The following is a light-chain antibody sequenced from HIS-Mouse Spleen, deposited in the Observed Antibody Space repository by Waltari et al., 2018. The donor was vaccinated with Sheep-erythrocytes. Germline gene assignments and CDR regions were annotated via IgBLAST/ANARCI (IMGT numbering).Light chain of an antibody. Sequence: QSALTQPPSASGSPGQSVTISCTGTSSDGGGYNYVPLYQQHPGKAPKLMIYEVSKRPSGVPDRFSGSKSGNTASLTVSGLQAEDEADYYCSSYAGSNNWVFGGGTKLTVL. CDR3: SSYAGSNNWV. V-gene: IGLV2-8*01. CDR2: EVS. CDR1: SSDGGGYNY. J-gene: IGLJ3*02.